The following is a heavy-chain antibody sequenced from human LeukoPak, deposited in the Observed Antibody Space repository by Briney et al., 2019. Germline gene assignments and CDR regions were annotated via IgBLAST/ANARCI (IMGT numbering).Heavy chain of an antibody. D-gene: IGHD4-17*01. V-gene: IGHV3-30-3*01. Sequence: GRSLTLSCVASGFTFSSYAMHWVRQAPGKGLEWVAVIAFDGSNALYADSVKGRFTISRDISKSTLYLEMNSLKAEDSAIYYCSRGRYGDYSRSGYYYGMDVWGQGTTVTVSS. J-gene: IGHJ6*02. CDR2: IAFDGSNA. CDR3: SRGRYGDYSRSGYYYGMDV. CDR1: GFTFSSYA.